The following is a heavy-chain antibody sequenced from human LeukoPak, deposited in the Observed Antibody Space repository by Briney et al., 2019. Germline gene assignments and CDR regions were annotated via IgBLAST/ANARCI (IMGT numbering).Heavy chain of an antibody. CDR2: INPSGGST. D-gene: IGHD4-11*01. J-gene: IGHJ6*03. Sequence: ASVKVSCKASGYTFTSYYMHWVRQAPGQGLEWMGIINPSGGSTSYAQKFQGRVTMTRDTSTSTVYMGLSSLRSEDTAVYYCARARGVTTVYYYYYMDVWGKGTTVTVSS. V-gene: IGHV1-46*01. CDR1: GYTFTSYY. CDR3: ARARGVTTVYYYYYMDV.